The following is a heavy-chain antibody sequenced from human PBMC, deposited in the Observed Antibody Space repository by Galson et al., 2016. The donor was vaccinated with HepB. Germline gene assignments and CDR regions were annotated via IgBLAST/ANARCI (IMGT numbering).Heavy chain of an antibody. CDR1: GFTFDDYG. Sequence: SLRLSCAASGFTFDDYGMTWVRQAPGKGLEWVSGINWNSDRTGYAESVKGRFTISRDNAKNSLYLQMNSLRAEDTAFYYCARARPLRYFNWLNYDMDVWGQGTTVIVSS. CDR2: INWNSDRT. D-gene: IGHD3-9*01. V-gene: IGHV3-20*04. CDR3: ARARPLRYFNWLNYDMDV. J-gene: IGHJ6*02.